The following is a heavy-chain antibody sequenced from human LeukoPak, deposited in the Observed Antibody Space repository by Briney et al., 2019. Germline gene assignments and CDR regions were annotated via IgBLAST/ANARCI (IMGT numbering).Heavy chain of an antibody. D-gene: IGHD3-10*01. J-gene: IGHJ4*02. CDR2: ISSSSSYI. CDR1: GFTFSSYS. Sequence: GGSLRLSCAASGFTFSSYSMNWVRQAPGKGLEWVSSISSSSSYIYYADSVKGRFTISRDNAKNSLYLQMNSLRAKDTAVYYCARGGPNYGDAPPDYWGQGTLVTVSS. V-gene: IGHV3-21*01. CDR3: ARGGPNYGDAPPDY.